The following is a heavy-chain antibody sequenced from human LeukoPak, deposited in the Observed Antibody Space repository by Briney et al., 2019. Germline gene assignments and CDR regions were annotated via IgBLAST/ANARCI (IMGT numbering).Heavy chain of an antibody. J-gene: IGHJ5*02. CDR3: AREVGATMFWWLDNWFDP. V-gene: IGHV1-18*01. CDR2: ISAYNGNT. Sequence: GASVKVSCKASGYTFTSYGIIWVRQAPGQGLEWMGWISAYNGNTNYAQKLQGRVTMTTDTSTSTAYMELRSLRSDDTAVYYCAREVGATMFWWLDNWFDPWGQGTLVTVSS. CDR1: GYTFTSYG. D-gene: IGHD1-26*01.